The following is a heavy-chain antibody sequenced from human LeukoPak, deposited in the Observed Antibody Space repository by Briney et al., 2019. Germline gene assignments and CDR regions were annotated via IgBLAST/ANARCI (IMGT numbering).Heavy chain of an antibody. V-gene: IGHV1-24*01. CDR2: FDPEDGET. J-gene: IGHJ4*02. Sequence: ASVKVSCKGSGYTLTELSMHWVRQAPGKGLEWMGGFDPEDGETIYAQKFQGRVTMTEDTSTDTAYMELSSLRSEDTAVYYCATVASSGYYDCFDYWGQGTLVTVSS. CDR1: GYTLTELS. D-gene: IGHD3-22*01. CDR3: ATVASSGYYDCFDY.